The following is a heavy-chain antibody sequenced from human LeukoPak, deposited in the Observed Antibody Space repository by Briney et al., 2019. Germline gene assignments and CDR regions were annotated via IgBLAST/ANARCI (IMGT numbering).Heavy chain of an antibody. CDR3: ARAREDYYGSGLGMDV. J-gene: IGHJ6*02. CDR1: GGSISSSSYY. D-gene: IGHD3-10*01. CDR2: IYYSGST. Sequence: SSETLSLTCTVSGGSISSSSYYWGWIRQPPGKGLEWIGSIYYSGSTYYNPSLKSRVTISVDTSKNQFSLKLSSVTAADTAVYYCARAREDYYGSGLGMDVWGQGTTVTVSS. V-gene: IGHV4-39*07.